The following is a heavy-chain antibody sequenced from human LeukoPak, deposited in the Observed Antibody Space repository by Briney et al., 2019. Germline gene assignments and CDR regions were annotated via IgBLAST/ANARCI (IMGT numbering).Heavy chain of an antibody. V-gene: IGHV1-18*04. Sequence: VSVTVPYKASGYTFTSYGISWVRQAPGQGLEWVGWISADKVNANYAQKFQGRVTMTTDTSTTTAYLELTSLRSDDTAIYYCARDVFHWNYYGWFQYDFWGQG. J-gene: IGHJ4*02. D-gene: IGHD1-7*01. CDR1: GYTFTSYG. CDR3: ARDVFHWNYYGWFQYDF. CDR2: ISADKVNA.